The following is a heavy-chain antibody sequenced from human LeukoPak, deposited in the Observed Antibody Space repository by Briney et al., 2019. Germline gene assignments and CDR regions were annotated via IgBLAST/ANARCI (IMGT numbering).Heavy chain of an antibody. V-gene: IGHV4-4*07. D-gene: IGHD6-13*01. CDR2: IYTSGTT. J-gene: IGHJ4*02. CDR3: ARFPSIAAAFDY. Sequence: SETLSLTCTVSGGSISNYYWSWIRQPAGKGLEWIGRIYTSGTTHYNPSLKSRVTMSVDTSKNQFSLNLSSVTAADTAVYYCARFPSIAAAFDYWGLGTLVTVSS. CDR1: GGSISNYY.